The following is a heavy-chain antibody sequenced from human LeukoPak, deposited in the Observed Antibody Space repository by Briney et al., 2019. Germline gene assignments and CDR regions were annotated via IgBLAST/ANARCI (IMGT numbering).Heavy chain of an antibody. CDR1: GYTFTSYG. V-gene: IGHV1-69*05. CDR2: IIPIFGTA. D-gene: IGHD4-17*01. CDR3: ARLADYEDGWFDP. Sequence: ASVKVSCKASGYTFTSYGISWVRQAPGQGLEWMGGIIPIFGTANYAQKFQGRVTITTDESTSTAYMELSSLRSEDTAVYYCARLADYEDGWFDPWGQGTLVTVSS. J-gene: IGHJ5*02.